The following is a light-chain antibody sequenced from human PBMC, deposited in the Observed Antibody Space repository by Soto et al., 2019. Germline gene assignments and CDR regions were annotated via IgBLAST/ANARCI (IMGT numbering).Light chain of an antibody. CDR2: WAT. CDR1: QSLLHTSGDNY. CDR3: HQYFRSPIT. J-gene: IGKJ4*01. Sequence: DIVMTQSPLSLSVTPGEPASISCRSSQSLLHTSGDNYLDWYQQKPGQPPKLLIYWATTRESGVPDRFSGSGSGTDFTLTVSGLQAEDVAIYYCHQYFRSPITFGGGTKVDIK. V-gene: IGKV4-1*01.